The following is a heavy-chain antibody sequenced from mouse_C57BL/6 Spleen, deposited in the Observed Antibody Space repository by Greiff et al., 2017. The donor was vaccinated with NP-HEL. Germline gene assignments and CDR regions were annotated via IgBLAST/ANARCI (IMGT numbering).Heavy chain of an antibody. D-gene: IGHD3-2*02. Sequence: EVKLMESEGGLVQPGSSMKLSCTASGFTFSDYYMAWVRQVPEKGLEWVANINYDGSSTYYLDSLKSRFIISRDNAKNILYLQMSSLKSEDTATYYCARQTAQDGYVDVWGTGTTVTVSS. CDR3: ARQTAQDGYVDV. J-gene: IGHJ1*03. V-gene: IGHV5-16*01. CDR2: INYDGSST. CDR1: GFTFSDYY.